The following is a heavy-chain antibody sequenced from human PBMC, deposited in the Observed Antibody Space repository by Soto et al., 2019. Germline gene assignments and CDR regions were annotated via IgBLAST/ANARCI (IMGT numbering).Heavy chain of an antibody. Sequence: PSETLSLTCTVSSDSIISSDFYWGWVRQPPGKGLEWIGSIFYLGSSYYNPSLKSRVTMSVDTSKNQFSLRLRSVTAADTALYFCARHSLALRKNNWFDPWGQGIMVTVSS. CDR3: ARHSLALRKNNWFDP. J-gene: IGHJ5*02. D-gene: IGHD3-3*02. V-gene: IGHV4-39*01. CDR1: SDSIISSDFY. CDR2: IFYLGSS.